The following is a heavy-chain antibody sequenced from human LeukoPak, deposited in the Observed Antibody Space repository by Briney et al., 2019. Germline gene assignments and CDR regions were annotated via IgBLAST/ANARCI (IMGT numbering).Heavy chain of an antibody. J-gene: IGHJ3*02. CDR3: ARGLSAELTRAFDI. Sequence: ASVKVSCKASGGTFINYAISWVRQAPGQGLEWMGGIIPIFGTANYAQKFQGRVTITADESTSTVYMELSSLRSEDTAVYYCARGLSAELTRAFDIWGQGTMVTVSS. V-gene: IGHV1-69*13. CDR1: GGTFINYA. D-gene: IGHD1-26*01. CDR2: IIPIFGTA.